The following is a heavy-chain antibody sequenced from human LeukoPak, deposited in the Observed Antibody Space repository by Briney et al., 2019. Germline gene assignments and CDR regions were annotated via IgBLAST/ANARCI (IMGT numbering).Heavy chain of an antibody. J-gene: IGHJ4*02. V-gene: IGHV4-4*07. Sequence: SETLSLTCTVSGGSISSYYWSWIRQPAGKGLEWIGRIYTSGSTNYNPSLKSRVTMSVDTSKNQFSLKLSSVTAADTAVYYCARHPNTRSMVRTQEGEFDYWGQGTLVTVSS. D-gene: IGHD1-14*01. CDR3: ARHPNTRSMVRTQEGEFDY. CDR1: GGSISSYY. CDR2: IYTSGST.